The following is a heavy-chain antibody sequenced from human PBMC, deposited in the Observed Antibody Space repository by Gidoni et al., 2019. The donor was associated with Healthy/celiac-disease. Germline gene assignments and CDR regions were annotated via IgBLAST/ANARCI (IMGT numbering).Heavy chain of an antibody. D-gene: IGHD3-22*01. Sequence: QVQLVESGGGVVQPGRSLRLSCAASGVTFSSYAMHWVRQAPGKGLEWVAVISYDGSNKYYADSVKGRFTISRDNSKNTLYLQMNSLRAEDTAVYYCARDQVAMIVVVTKGWFDPWGQGTLVTVSS. J-gene: IGHJ5*02. V-gene: IGHV3-30-3*01. CDR2: ISYDGSNK. CDR1: GVTFSSYA. CDR3: ARDQVAMIVVVTKGWFDP.